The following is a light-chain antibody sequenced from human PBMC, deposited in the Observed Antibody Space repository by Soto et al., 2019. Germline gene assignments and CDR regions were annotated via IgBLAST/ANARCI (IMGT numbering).Light chain of an antibody. CDR1: SSDVGNYNY. CDR3: SSSAGKYDYV. Sequence: QSVLTQPPSASGSPGQSVTISCTGTSSDVGNYNYVSWYQQHPGKAPKLMIYEVNKRPSGVPDRFSGSKSGNTASLTVSGLQAEDEADYYCSSSAGKYDYVFGTGTKVTVL. V-gene: IGLV2-8*01. CDR2: EVN. J-gene: IGLJ1*01.